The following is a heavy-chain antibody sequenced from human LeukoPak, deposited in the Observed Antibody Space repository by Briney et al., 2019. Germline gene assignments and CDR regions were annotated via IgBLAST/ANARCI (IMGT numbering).Heavy chain of an antibody. J-gene: IGHJ4*02. V-gene: IGHV1-8*03. CDR2: MNPNSGNT. Sequence: GASVTVSCKASGYTFTSYDINWVRQATGQGLEWMGWMNPNSGNTGYAQKFQGRVTITRNTSISTAYMELSSLRSEDTAVYYCARGIRYYGSGKPLGYWGQGTLVTVSS. CDR1: GYTFTSYD. CDR3: ARGIRYYGSGKPLGY. D-gene: IGHD3-10*01.